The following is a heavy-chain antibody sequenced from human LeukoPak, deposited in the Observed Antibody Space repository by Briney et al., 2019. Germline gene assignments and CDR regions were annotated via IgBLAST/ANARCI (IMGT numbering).Heavy chain of an antibody. CDR3: AKGDYDILTGYFHY. Sequence: GGSLRLSCAASGFTFDDYAMHWVRQAPGKGLEWVSGISWNSGSIGYADSVKGRFTISRDNAKNSLYLQMNSLRAEDTALYYCAKGDYDILTGYFHYWGQGTLVTVSS. J-gene: IGHJ4*02. V-gene: IGHV3-9*01. CDR2: ISWNSGSI. CDR1: GFTFDDYA. D-gene: IGHD3-9*01.